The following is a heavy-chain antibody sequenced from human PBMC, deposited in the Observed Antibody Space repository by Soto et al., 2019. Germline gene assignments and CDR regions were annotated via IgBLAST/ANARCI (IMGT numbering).Heavy chain of an antibody. CDR1: GGTFSSYA. Sequence: QVQLVQSGAEVKKPGSSVKVSCKASGGTFSSYAISWVRQAPGQGLEWMGGIIPIFGTANYAQKFQGRVTSTGYESTSTADMGLSSLRSEDTAVYYWARESRYCSGGSCYFLPGIDYWGQGTLVTVSS. J-gene: IGHJ4*02. CDR2: IIPIFGTA. D-gene: IGHD2-15*01. V-gene: IGHV1-69*12. CDR3: ARESRYCSGGSCYFLPGIDY.